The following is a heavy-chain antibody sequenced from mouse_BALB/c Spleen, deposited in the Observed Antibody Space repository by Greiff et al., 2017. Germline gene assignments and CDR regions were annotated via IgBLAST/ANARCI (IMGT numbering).Heavy chain of an antibody. CDR3: AIGTASGGLSTMITAWFAY. D-gene: IGHD2-4*01. V-gene: IGHV1-18*01. Sequence: EVQLQQSGPELVKPGASVKISCKTSGYTFTEYTMHWVKQSHGKSLEWIGGINPNNGGTSYNQKFKGKATLTVDKSSSTAYMELRSLTSEDSAVYYCAIGTASGGLSTMITAWFAYWGQGTLVTVSA. CDR1: GYTFTEYT. J-gene: IGHJ3*01. CDR2: INPNNGGT.